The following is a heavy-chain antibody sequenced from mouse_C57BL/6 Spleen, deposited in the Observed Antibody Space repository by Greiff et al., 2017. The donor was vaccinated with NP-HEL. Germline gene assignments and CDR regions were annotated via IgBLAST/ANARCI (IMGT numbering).Heavy chain of an antibody. D-gene: IGHD2-5*01. CDR1: GYTFTSYW. Sequence: VKLQQPGAELVMPGASVKLSCKASGYTFTSYWMHWVKQRPGQGLEWIGEIDPSDSYTNYNQKFKGKSTLTVDKSSSTAYMQLSSLTSEDSAVYYCARSDYSNFLFADWGQGTLVTVSA. CDR3: ARSDYSNFLFAD. V-gene: IGHV1-69*01. J-gene: IGHJ3*01. CDR2: IDPSDSYT.